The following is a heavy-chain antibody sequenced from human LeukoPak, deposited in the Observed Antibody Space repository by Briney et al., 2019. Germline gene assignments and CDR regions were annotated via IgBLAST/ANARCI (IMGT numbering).Heavy chain of an antibody. Sequence: PGGSLRLSCAASGFTFSSYSMNWVRQAPGKGLEWVSSISSSSSYIYYADSVKGRFTISRDNAKNSLYLQMNSLRAEDTALYYCARVGIAAAGNSPRYYYYYMDVWGKGTTVTVSS. V-gene: IGHV3-21*04. CDR2: ISSSSSYI. D-gene: IGHD6-13*01. J-gene: IGHJ6*03. CDR3: ARVGIAAAGNSPRYYYYYMDV. CDR1: GFTFSSYS.